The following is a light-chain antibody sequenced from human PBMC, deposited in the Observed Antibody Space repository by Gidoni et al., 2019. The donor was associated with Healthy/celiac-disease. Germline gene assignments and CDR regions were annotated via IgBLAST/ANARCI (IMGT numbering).Light chain of an antibody. J-gene: IGLJ1*01. Sequence: HTVVTHYPSLTVSPGGTVTLTSASSTGAVTSGYYPNWFQQNPGQEPRTLIYSTSTNHSGTPGRCSGARLGGKAGLTRAGVQDEEDDEYYCLHYYSGSDVFGAGTKVTVL. CDR3: LHYYSGSDV. V-gene: IGLV7-43*01. CDR1: TGAVTSGYY. CDR2: STS.